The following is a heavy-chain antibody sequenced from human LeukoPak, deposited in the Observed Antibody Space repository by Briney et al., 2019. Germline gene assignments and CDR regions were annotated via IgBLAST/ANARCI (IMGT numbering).Heavy chain of an antibody. CDR2: NYYSGST. CDR1: GGSISSYY. CDR3: GRDGHHSSSWYKGVGYDI. D-gene: IGHD6-13*01. J-gene: IGHJ3*02. V-gene: IGHV4-59*01. Sequence: ETLSLTCTVSGGSISSYYWSWIREPPRKGLEWIGDNYYSGSTTYNTSLKSRVTLSVDTSKNQFSLKLSSVTAPGTAVCYCGRDGHHSSSWYKGVGYDIWGQGTMVTVSS.